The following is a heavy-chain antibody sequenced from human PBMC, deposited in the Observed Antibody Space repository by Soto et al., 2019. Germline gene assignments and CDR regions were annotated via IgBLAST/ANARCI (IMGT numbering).Heavy chain of an antibody. CDR3: ARDSYGDHAFFAY. Sequence: SETLSLSCAVSSGSISSSNWWSWVRQPPGKGLEWIGEIYHSGSTNYNPSLKSRVTISVDKSKNQFSLKLSSVTAADTAVYYCARDSYGDHAFFAYWGQGTLVTVSS. D-gene: IGHD4-17*01. V-gene: IGHV4-4*02. CDR2: IYHSGST. CDR1: SGSISSSNW. J-gene: IGHJ4*02.